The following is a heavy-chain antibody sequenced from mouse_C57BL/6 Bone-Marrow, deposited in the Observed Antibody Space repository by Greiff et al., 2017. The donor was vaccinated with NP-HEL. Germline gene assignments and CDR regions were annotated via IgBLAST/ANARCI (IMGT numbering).Heavy chain of an antibody. V-gene: IGHV6-6*01. D-gene: IGHD2-1*01. CDR1: GFTFSDAW. Sequence: EVQLVESGGGLVQPGGSMKLSCAASGFTFSDAWMDWVRQSPEKGLEWVAEIRNKANNHATYYAESVKGRFTISRDDSKSSVYLQMNSLRAEDTGIYYCTPLYYGNYVRFAYWGQGTLVTVSA. CDR3: TPLYYGNYVRFAY. J-gene: IGHJ3*01. CDR2: IRNKANNHAT.